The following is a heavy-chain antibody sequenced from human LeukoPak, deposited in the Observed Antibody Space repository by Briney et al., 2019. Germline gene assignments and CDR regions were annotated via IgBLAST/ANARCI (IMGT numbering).Heavy chain of an antibody. V-gene: IGHV3-30-3*01. D-gene: IGHD2/OR15-2a*01. CDR1: GFTFSSYA. J-gene: IGHJ6*02. CDR2: ISYDGSNK. CDR3: AREPIAEARYGMDV. Sequence: PGGSLRLSCAASGFTFSSYAMHWVRQAPGKGLEWVAVISYDGSNKYYADSVKGRFTISRDNSKNTLYLQMNSLRAEDTAVYYCAREPIAEARYGMDVWGQGTTVTVSS.